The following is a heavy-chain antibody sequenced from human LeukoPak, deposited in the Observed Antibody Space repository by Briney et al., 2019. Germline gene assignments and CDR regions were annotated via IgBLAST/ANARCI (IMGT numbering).Heavy chain of an antibody. CDR3: DRGKSNDPGAFDI. D-gene: IGHD1-1*01. Sequence: ASVKPSCKASGYTFTSYDINWVRQATGQGLEWMGWMNPNSGNTGYAQKFQGRVTITRNTSISTAYMELISLRSEDTAVYYCDRGKSNDPGAFDIWGQGTMVTVSS. J-gene: IGHJ3*02. V-gene: IGHV1-8*03. CDR1: GYTFTSYD. CDR2: MNPNSGNT.